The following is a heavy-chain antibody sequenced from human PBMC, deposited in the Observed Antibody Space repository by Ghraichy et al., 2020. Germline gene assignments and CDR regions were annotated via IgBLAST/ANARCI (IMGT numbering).Heavy chain of an antibody. CDR2: ISYDGSNK. D-gene: IGHD2-2*02. V-gene: IGHV3-30*18. CDR3: AKAGPGYCSSTSCYRDGMDV. Sequence: LSLTCAASGFTFSSFGMHWVRQAPGKGLEWVAVISYDGSNKYYADSVKGRFTISRDNSKNTLYLQMNSLRAEDTAVYYCAKAGPGYCSSTSCYRDGMDVWGQGTTVTVSS. CDR1: GFTFSSFG. J-gene: IGHJ6*02.